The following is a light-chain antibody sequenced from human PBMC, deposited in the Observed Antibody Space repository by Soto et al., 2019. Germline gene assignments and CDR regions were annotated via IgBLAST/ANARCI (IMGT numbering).Light chain of an antibody. Sequence: EILMTQSPATLSVSPADRATTTSRASQSISSYLAWYQQKPGQAPRLLIYGASSWASGIPDRFSGSGSGTEFTLTISSLQPEDFAVYYCQQYNSWPRTFGQGTKVDIK. V-gene: IGKV3-15*01. J-gene: IGKJ1*01. CDR1: QSISSY. CDR3: QQYNSWPRT. CDR2: GAS.